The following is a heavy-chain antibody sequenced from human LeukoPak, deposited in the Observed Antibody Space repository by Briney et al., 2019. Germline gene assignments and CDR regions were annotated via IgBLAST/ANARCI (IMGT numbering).Heavy chain of an antibody. CDR1: GFTFSRYG. D-gene: IGHD4-17*01. V-gene: IGHV3-30*03. CDR3: ARDRLHYGEYEKTFDY. J-gene: IGHJ4*02. Sequence: GGSLRLSCAASGFTFSRYGMHWVRQAPGKGMEWVAVISYDGSSKYYADSVKGRFTISRDNSKNTLYLQMDSLRAEDTAVYYCARDRLHYGEYEKTFDYWGQGTLVTVSS. CDR2: ISYDGSSK.